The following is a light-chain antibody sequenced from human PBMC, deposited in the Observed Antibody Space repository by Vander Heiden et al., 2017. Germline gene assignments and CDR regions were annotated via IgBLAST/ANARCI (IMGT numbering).Light chain of an antibody. J-gene: IGKJ4*01. CDR2: AAS. CDR1: QSISSY. V-gene: IGKV1-39*01. CDR3: QQSYSTLLT. Sequence: DIQMTQSPSSLSASVGDRVTITCRASQSISSYLNWYQQKPGKAPKLLIYAASSLQSGVPSRCSGSGSGTDFTLTISSLQPEDFATYYCQQSYSTLLTFGGGTKVXIK.